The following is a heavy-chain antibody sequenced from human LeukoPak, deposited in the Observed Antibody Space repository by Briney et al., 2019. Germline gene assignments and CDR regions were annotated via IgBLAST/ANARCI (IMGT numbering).Heavy chain of an antibody. Sequence: PSETLSLTCTVSGGSISSYYWSWIRQPPGKGLERIGDIYSSGSTNYNPSLKSRVTISVDTSKNQFSLKLSSVTAADTAVYYCARGYCSGGSCYSYYYYNYMDVWGKGTTVTDSS. D-gene: IGHD2-15*01. CDR3: ARGYCSGGSCYSYYYYNYMDV. V-gene: IGHV4-59*12. CDR1: GGSISSYY. CDR2: IYSSGST. J-gene: IGHJ6*03.